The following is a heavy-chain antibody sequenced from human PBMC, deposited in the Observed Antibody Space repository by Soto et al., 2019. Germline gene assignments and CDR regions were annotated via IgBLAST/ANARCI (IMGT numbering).Heavy chain of an antibody. V-gene: IGHV3-21*01. CDR1: GFTFSSYS. CDR3: AKEHPEDHYYYYYGMDV. J-gene: IGHJ6*02. CDR2: ISSSSSYI. Sequence: WGSLRLSCAASGFTFSSYSMNWCRQAPGKGLEWVSSISSSSSYIYYADSVKGRFTISRDNAKNSLYLQMNSLRAEDTAVYYCAKEHPEDHYYYYYGMDVWGQGTTVTVS.